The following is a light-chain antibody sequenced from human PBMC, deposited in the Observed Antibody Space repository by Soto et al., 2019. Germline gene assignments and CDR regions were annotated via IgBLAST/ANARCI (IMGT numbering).Light chain of an antibody. CDR3: ATWDDTRSVRV. Sequence: QSVLTQPPSTSGTPGQRVTISCSGSSSNIGSNNVYSYQQFPGTAPTLLIYKNSQRPSGIPDRLSGSKSGTSASLAISGLLSDDEADYYCATWDDTRSVRVFGGGTKLTVL. V-gene: IGLV1-47*01. CDR1: SSNIGSNN. CDR2: KNS. J-gene: IGLJ3*02.